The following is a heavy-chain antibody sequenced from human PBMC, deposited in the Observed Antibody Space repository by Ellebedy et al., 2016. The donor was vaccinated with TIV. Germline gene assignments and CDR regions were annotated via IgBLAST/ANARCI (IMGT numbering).Heavy chain of an antibody. CDR3: ARGRGGGGMIVVALYY. CDR1: GGTFSSYA. D-gene: IGHD3-22*01. Sequence: SVKVSXXASGGTFSSYAISWVRQAPGQGLEWMGGIIPIFGTANYAQKFQGRVTITADESTSTAYMELSSLRSEDTAVYYCARGRGGGGMIVVALYYWGQGTLVTVSS. V-gene: IGHV1-69*13. J-gene: IGHJ4*02. CDR2: IIPIFGTA.